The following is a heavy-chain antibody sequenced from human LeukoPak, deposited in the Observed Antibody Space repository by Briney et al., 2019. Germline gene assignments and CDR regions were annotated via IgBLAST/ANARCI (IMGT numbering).Heavy chain of an antibody. J-gene: IGHJ4*02. CDR1: GFTFSNYG. D-gene: IGHD2-15*01. CDR3: ARDCCSGGGPLDI. CDR2: IAVVGGNT. V-gene: IGHV3-23*01. Sequence: GWSLRLSWAASGFTFSNYGMAWVRKAPRKGLEWVSTIAVVGGNTHYADSVEGRFTISRQDSNNALHLQLNSLRAEDTAIYYCARDCCSGGGPLDIWGQGALVTVSS.